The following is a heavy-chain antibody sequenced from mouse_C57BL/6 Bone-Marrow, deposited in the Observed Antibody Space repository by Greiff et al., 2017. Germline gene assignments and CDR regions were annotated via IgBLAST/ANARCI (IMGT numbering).Heavy chain of an antibody. CDR2: INPNNGGT. J-gene: IGHJ1*03. Sequence: SGPELVTPGASVKIPCKASGYTFTDYNMDWVKQSHGKSLEWIGAINPNNGGTIYNQKFKGKVTLTVDKSSSTAYMELRSLTSEDTAVYYCARDEVYYWYCDVWGTGTTVTVSS. V-gene: IGHV1-18*01. CDR1: GYTFTDYN. CDR3: ARDEVYYWYCDV.